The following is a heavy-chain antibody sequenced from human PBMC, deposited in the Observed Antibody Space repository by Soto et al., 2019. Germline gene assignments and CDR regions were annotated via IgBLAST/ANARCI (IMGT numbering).Heavy chain of an antibody. CDR1: GFTFRSYA. Sequence: GGSLRLSCAASGFTFRSYAMHWVRLAPGKGLEWVAAISYDENNRYYTDSVKGRFTISRDNSKNTLYLQVNSLRAEDTAVYYCARALDTAMASKDNWFDPWGQGTLVTVS. J-gene: IGHJ5*02. CDR2: ISYDENNR. D-gene: IGHD5-18*01. V-gene: IGHV3-30-3*01. CDR3: ARALDTAMASKDNWFDP.